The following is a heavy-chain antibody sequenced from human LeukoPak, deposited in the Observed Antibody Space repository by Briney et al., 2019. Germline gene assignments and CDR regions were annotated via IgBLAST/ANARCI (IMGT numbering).Heavy chain of an antibody. CDR2: ISAYNGNT. J-gene: IGHJ4*02. CDR1: GYTFTSYG. CDR3: ARDLGGGMGATYYGVPFDY. V-gene: IGHV1-18*01. Sequence: ASVKVSCKASGYTFTSYGISWVRQAPGQGLEWMGWISAYNGNTNYAQKLQGRVTMTTDTSTSTAYMELRSLRSDDTAVYYCARDLGGGMGATYYGVPFDYWGQGTLVTVSS. D-gene: IGHD1-26*01.